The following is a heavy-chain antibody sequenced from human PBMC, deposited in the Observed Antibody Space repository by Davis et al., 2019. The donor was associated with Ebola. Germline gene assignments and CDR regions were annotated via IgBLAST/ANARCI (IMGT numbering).Heavy chain of an antibody. Sequence: GESLKISCAASGFTFSSYAMSWVRQAPGKGLEWVSAISGSGGSTYYADSVKGRFTISRDNSKNTLYLQMNSLRAEDTAVYYCARTYYYDSSGYRNAFDIWGQGTMVTVSS. CDR2: ISGSGGST. CDR1: GFTFSSYA. J-gene: IGHJ3*02. CDR3: ARTYYYDSSGYRNAFDI. V-gene: IGHV3-23*01. D-gene: IGHD3-22*01.